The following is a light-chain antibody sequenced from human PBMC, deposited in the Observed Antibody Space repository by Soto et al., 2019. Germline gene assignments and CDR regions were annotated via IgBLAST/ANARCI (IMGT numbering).Light chain of an antibody. CDR2: NNN. J-gene: IGLJ2*01. Sequence: QLVLTQPPSASGTPGQRVTISCSGSSSNVGSNTVNWYQQLPGRAPKLLIYNNNQRPSGVPDRFSDSKSGTAASLAISGLQSEDEADYYCSAWDDSLKVVLFGGGTQLTVL. V-gene: IGLV1-44*01. CDR1: SSNVGSNT. CDR3: SAWDDSLKVVL.